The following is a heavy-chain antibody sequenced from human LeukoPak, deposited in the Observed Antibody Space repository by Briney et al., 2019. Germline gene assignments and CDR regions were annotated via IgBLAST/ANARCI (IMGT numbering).Heavy chain of an antibody. Sequence: PGGSLRLSCAASGFTFSSYGMHWVRQAPGKGLEWVAVIWYDGSNKYYADSVKGRFTISRDNSKNTLYLQMNSLRAEDTAVYYCARPRGPYSSSPNTFDYWGQGTLVTVSS. CDR3: ARPRGPYSSSPNTFDY. V-gene: IGHV3-33*01. D-gene: IGHD6-6*01. J-gene: IGHJ4*02. CDR2: IWYDGSNK. CDR1: GFTFSSYG.